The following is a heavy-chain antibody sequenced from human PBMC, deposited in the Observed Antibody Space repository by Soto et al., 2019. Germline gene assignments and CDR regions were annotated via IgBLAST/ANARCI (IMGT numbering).Heavy chain of an antibody. V-gene: IGHV3-33*01. CDR2: IWYDGSNK. CDR1: GFTFSSYG. CDR3: AGLRSAFDI. Sequence: QVQLVESGGGMVQPGRSLRLSCAASGFTFSSYGMHWVRQAPGKGLEWVAVIWYDGSNKYYADSVKGRFTISRDNSKNTLYLQMNSLRAEDTAVYYCAGLRSAFDIWGQGTIVTVSS. J-gene: IGHJ3*02.